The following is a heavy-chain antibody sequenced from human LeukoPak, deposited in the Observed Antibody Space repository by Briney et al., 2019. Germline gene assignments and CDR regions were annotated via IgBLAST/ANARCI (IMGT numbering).Heavy chain of an antibody. CDR3: AKDLVVGALDY. V-gene: IGHV3-23*01. J-gene: IGHJ4*02. D-gene: IGHD1-26*01. CDR2: ISGSGGST. Sequence: RGGSLRLSCAASGFTFSSYAMTWIRQAPGKGLEWVSSISGSGGSTYYADSVKGRFTISRDNSRNMLFLQMNSLRADDTAVYYCAKDLVVGALDYWGQGTLVTVSS. CDR1: GFTFSSYA.